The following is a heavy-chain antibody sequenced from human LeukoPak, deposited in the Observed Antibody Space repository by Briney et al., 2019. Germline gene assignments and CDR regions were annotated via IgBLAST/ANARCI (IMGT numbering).Heavy chain of an antibody. Sequence: SETLSLTCTVSGGSLTNYYWSWIRQPPGKGLEWIGYIYYSGSTNYNPSLKSRVTISVDTSKNQFSLKLSSVTAADTAVYYCAGYYYYYYYMDVWGKGTTVTVSS. CDR1: GGSLTNYY. J-gene: IGHJ6*03. CDR2: IYYSGST. V-gene: IGHV4-59*01. CDR3: AGYYYYYYYMDV.